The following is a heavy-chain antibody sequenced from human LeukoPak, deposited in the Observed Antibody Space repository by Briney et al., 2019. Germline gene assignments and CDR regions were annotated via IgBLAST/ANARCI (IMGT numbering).Heavy chain of an antibody. CDR1: GYTFTSYD. CDR3: ATSSSVTHTRDP. V-gene: IGHV1-2*02. D-gene: IGHD5/OR15-5a*01. J-gene: IGHJ5*02. Sequence: ASVKVSCKASGYTFTSYDINWVRQAPGQGLEWMGWINPHSGATNYAQRFQGRVSMDASIDTAYMELSRLTSDDTAVYYCATSSSVTHTRDPWGQGTLVTVSS. CDR2: INPHSGAT.